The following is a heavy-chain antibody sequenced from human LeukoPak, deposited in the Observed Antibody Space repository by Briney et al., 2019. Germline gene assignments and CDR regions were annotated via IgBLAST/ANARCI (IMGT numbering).Heavy chain of an antibody. J-gene: IGHJ4*02. D-gene: IGHD6-19*01. V-gene: IGHV3-23*01. CDR1: GFTFSIYA. Sequence: GGSLRLPCAASGFTFSIYAMSWVRQAPGKGLEWVSAISGSGGTAYYADSVKGRFTISRDNSKNTLYLQMNSLRAEDTAVYYCARAAVAGTPFDYWGQGTLVTVSS. CDR2: ISGSGGTA. CDR3: ARAAVAGTPFDY.